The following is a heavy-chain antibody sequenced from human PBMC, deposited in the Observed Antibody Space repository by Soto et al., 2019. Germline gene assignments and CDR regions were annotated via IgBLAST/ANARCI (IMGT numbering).Heavy chain of an antibody. CDR3: ASARYNY. D-gene: IGHD5-12*01. V-gene: IGHV4-39*07. CDR1: GGSISSSSYY. CDR2: IYYSGNT. J-gene: IGHJ4*02. Sequence: SETLSLTCTVSGGSISSSSYYWSWIRQHPGKGLEWIGYIYYSGNTYYNPSLKSRVTISVDTSKKQFSLKLSSVTAADTAVYYCASARYNYWGQGTLVTVSS.